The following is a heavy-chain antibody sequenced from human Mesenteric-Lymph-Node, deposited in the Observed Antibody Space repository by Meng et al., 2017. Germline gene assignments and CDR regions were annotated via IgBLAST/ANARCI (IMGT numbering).Heavy chain of an antibody. V-gene: IGHV4-61*02. CDR1: GGSISSGSYY. J-gene: IGHJ3*02. Sequence: SETLSLTCTVSGGSISSGSYYWSWIRQPAGKGLEWIGRIYTSGSTNYNPSLKSRVTISVDTSKNQFSLKLSSVTAADTAVYYCARAYYYNSSGYLTLVFDIWGQGTRVTVSS. CDR2: IYTSGST. CDR3: ARAYYYNSSGYLTLVFDI. D-gene: IGHD3-22*01.